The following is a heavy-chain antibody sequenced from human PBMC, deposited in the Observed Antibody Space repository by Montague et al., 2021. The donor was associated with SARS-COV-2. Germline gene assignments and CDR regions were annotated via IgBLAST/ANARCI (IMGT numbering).Heavy chain of an antibody. CDR1: GGSLSGYY. J-gene: IGHJ6*02. V-gene: IGHV4-34*01. Sequence: SETLSLTCAVYGGSLSGYYWSWIRQPPGEGLEWIEEISHSGSTSYNPSLKSRVTISVDTSKNQFSLKLSSATAADTAVYYCARDPYRLLFVPRYYGMDVWGRGTTVTVSS. CDR2: ISHSGST. CDR3: ARDPYRLLFVPRYYGMDV. D-gene: IGHD2-2*01.